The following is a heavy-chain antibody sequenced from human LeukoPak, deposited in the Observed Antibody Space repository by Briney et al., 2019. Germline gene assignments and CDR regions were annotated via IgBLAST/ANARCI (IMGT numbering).Heavy chain of an antibody. J-gene: IGHJ6*03. CDR3: ARGGFSSSADYYYYMDV. CDR1: GYTFTSYA. V-gene: IGHV1-3*01. D-gene: IGHD6-13*01. CDR2: INAGNGNT. Sequence: EASVKVSCKASGYTFTSYAMHWVRQAPGQRLEWMGWINAGNGNTKYSQRFQGRVTITRDTSASTAYMELSSLRSEDTAVYYCARGGFSSSADYYYYMDVWGKGTTVTVSS.